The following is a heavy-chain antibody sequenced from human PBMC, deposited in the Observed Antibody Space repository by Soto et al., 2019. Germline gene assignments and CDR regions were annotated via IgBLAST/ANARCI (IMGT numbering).Heavy chain of an antibody. D-gene: IGHD1-7*01. J-gene: IGHJ5*02. CDR1: GFTFSNCV. CDR3: ARHSRSTGTTWGHWFDP. Sequence: GGSLRLSCAASGFTFSNCVMSWVRQAPGKGLEWVSSISGSGDNTYYADSVKGRFTISRDNSKNTLFLQMNSLRAEDTAVYYCARHSRSTGTTWGHWFDPWGHGTQVTVSS. CDR2: ISGSGDNT. V-gene: IGHV3-23*01.